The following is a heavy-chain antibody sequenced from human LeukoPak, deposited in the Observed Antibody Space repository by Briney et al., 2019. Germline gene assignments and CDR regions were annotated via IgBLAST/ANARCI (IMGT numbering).Heavy chain of an antibody. V-gene: IGHV5-51*01. CDR2: IYPGDSDT. Sequence: GESLKISCRGSGYTFPNFWIGWVRQMPGKGLEWMGIIYPGDSDTRYSPSFQGQVTISADRSISTAYLQWRSLKASDTAIYYCARREGVSWYFDLWGRGALVTVSS. CDR3: ARREGVSWYFDL. J-gene: IGHJ2*01. D-gene: IGHD2-21*01. CDR1: GYTFPNFW.